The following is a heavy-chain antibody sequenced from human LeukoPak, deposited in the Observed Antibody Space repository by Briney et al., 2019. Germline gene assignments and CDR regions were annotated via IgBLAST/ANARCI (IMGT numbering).Heavy chain of an antibody. Sequence: GGSLRLSCAASGFTFSSYSMNWVRQAPGKGLEWVSSISSSSSYIYYADSVKGRFTISRDNAKNSLHLQMNSLRAEDTAVYYCARLVSGTAMVTRDYWGQGTLVTVSS. CDR2: ISSSSSYI. J-gene: IGHJ4*02. CDR3: ARLVSGTAMVTRDY. CDR1: GFTFSSYS. V-gene: IGHV3-21*01. D-gene: IGHD5-18*01.